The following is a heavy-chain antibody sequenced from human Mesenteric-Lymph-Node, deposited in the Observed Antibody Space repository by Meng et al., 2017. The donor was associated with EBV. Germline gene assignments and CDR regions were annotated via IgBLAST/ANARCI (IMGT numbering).Heavy chain of an antibody. J-gene: IGHJ5*02. CDR3: VKVQSSGRSSWFDP. V-gene: IGHV4-4*02. D-gene: IGHD3-10*01. CDR2: IYHSGST. Sequence: QLQLQGSRPAQVDPSGTLSLTCAVSGDSIITYNWWTWLRQSPEKGLEWIGEIYHSGSTNYNPSLRSRVTISMDKSRNQFSLKMTSVTAADTAIYYCVKVQSSGRSSWFDPWGQGTLVTVS. CDR1: GDSIITYNW.